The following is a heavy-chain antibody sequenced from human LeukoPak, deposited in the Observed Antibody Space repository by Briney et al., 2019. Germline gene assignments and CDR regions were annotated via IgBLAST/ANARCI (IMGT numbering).Heavy chain of an antibody. D-gene: IGHD2-21*01. CDR3: ARAWELWWAFGVAFDI. CDR2: INPNSGGT. CDR1: GYTFTGYY. Sequence: GASVKVSCKASGYTFTGYYMHWVRQAPGQGLEWMGWINPNSGGTNYAQKFQGRVTMTRDTSISTAYMELSRLRSDDTAVYYCARAWELWWAFGVAFDIWGQGTMVTVSS. V-gene: IGHV1-2*02. J-gene: IGHJ3*02.